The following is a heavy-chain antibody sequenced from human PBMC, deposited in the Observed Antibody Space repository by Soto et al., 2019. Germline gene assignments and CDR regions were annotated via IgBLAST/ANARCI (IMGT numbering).Heavy chain of an antibody. V-gene: IGHV3-53*02. CDR2: IYSDGRT. CDR1: GFIVSNSY. Sequence: DVQLVETGGGLIQPGGSLRLSCAASGFIVSNSYMSWVRQAPGKGLEWVSVIYSDGRTYYADSVKGRFTISRDNSKNTLYLQMNSLSAEDTDVYYCARCSGWYGQCYFDCWGQGTLVTVSS. J-gene: IGHJ4*02. CDR3: ARCSGWYGQCYFDC. D-gene: IGHD6-13*01.